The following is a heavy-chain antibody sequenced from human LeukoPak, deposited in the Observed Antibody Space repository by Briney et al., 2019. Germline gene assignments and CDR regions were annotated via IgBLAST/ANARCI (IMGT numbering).Heavy chain of an antibody. CDR2: IYYSGNT. D-gene: IGHD6-13*01. V-gene: IGHV4-59*08. Sequence: PLETLSLTCNVSGGSISSYYWSWIRQPPGKGLEWIGYIYYSGNTNYKPSLKSRVTISVDTSKNQFSLKLSSVTAADTAVYYCATAASGTLSAAFDIWGQGTMVTVSS. CDR3: ATAASGTLSAAFDI. CDR1: GGSISSYY. J-gene: IGHJ3*02.